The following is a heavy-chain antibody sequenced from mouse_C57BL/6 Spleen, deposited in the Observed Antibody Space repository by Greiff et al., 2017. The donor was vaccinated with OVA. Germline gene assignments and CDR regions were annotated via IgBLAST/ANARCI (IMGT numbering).Heavy chain of an antibody. Sequence: EVQLQESGPGLVKPSQSLSLTCSVTGYSITSGYYWNWIRQFPGNKLEWMGYISYDGSNNYNPSLKNRISITRDTSKNQFFLKLNSVTTEDTATYYCARRGNYRFAMDYWGQGTSVTVSS. CDR3: ARRGNYRFAMDY. D-gene: IGHD2-1*01. CDR2: ISYDGSN. V-gene: IGHV3-6*01. CDR1: GYSITSGYY. J-gene: IGHJ4*01.